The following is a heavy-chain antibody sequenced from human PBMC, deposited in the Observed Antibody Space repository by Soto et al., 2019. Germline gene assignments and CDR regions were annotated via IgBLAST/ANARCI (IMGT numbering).Heavy chain of an antibody. D-gene: IGHD3-22*01. V-gene: IGHV5-51*01. CDR1: AYSFTSYW. CDR2: IYXGDSDX. Sequence: XXSLKISCKGSAYSFTSYWIGWVRQMPGXALEWMGIIYXGDSDXRYSTYFQGQXXISADKSXXNAYMQWSSLNASETATYYCARRADSSGYSFDYWGQGTLVTVSS. CDR3: ARRADSSGYSFDY. J-gene: IGHJ4*02.